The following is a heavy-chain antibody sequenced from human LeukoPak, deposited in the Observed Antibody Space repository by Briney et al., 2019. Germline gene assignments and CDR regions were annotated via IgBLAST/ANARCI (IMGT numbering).Heavy chain of an antibody. D-gene: IGHD2-8*02. CDR1: GASVSTNNW. CDR2: VYHSGLT. J-gene: IGHJ4*02. Sequence: SETLSLTCVVSGASVSTNNWWKWVRQAPGKGLEWIGEVYHSGLTNYSPSLKSRVSMSIDKSKNIFSLNLTSVTAADTAVYYCARGYCTGGNCYSFGYWGQGTQVTVSS. CDR3: ARGYCTGGNCYSFGY. V-gene: IGHV4/OR15-8*02.